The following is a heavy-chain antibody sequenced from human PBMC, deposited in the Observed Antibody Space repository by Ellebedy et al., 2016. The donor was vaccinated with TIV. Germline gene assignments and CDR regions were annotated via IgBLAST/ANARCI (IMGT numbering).Heavy chain of an antibody. V-gene: IGHV3-48*04. D-gene: IGHD5-24*01. CDR2: ISSDSTTI. Sequence: GESLKISCVASGFTFSTYSMNWVRQAPGKGLEWISFISSDSTTIYHADSVKGRFTISRDNAKNSLYLQINSLRAEDTAVYYCARDGNRQIQLSEYYFDYWGQGTLVTVSS. J-gene: IGHJ4*02. CDR1: GFTFSTYS. CDR3: ARDGNRQIQLSEYYFDY.